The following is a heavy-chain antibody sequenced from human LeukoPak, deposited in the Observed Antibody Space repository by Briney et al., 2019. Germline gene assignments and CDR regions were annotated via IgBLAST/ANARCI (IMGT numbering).Heavy chain of an antibody. D-gene: IGHD6-13*01. Sequence: SETLSLTCTVSGGSISSSSYYWGWIRQPPGKGLEWIGSIYYSGSTYYNPSLKSRVTISVDTSKNQFSLKLSSVTAADTAVYYCARDARAVAAAGSNWFDPWGQGTLVTVSS. CDR1: GGSISSSSYY. CDR3: ARDARAVAAAGSNWFDP. CDR2: IYYSGST. V-gene: IGHV4-39*07. J-gene: IGHJ5*02.